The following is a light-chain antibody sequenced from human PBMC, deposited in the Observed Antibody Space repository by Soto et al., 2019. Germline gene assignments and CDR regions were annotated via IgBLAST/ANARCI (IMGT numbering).Light chain of an antibody. CDR3: QQRGDWPGT. CDR2: DVS. CDR1: QGVNNY. V-gene: IGKV3-11*01. Sequence: EIVLTQSPATLSLSPGERATLSCRASQGVNNYLAWYQQKPGQAPRLLIYDVSNRATGIPARFSGSGSGTDLTLTIGSLEPEDFAIYYCQQRGDWPGTFGPGTKVEIK. J-gene: IGKJ1*01.